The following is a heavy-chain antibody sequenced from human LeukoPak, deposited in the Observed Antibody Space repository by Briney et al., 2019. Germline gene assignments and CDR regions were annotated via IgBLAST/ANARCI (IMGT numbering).Heavy chain of an antibody. CDR2: IPFDGSNK. D-gene: IGHD3-10*02. CDR3: AELGITMIGGV. CDR1: GFIFSSHG. V-gene: IGHV3-30*02. Sequence: GGSLRLSCGASGFIFSSHGMHWVRQAPGKGLEWVAFIPFDGSNKYYADSVKGRFTISRDNSKNTLYLQMNRLRPEDTAVYYCAELGITMIGGVWGKGTTVTISS. J-gene: IGHJ6*04.